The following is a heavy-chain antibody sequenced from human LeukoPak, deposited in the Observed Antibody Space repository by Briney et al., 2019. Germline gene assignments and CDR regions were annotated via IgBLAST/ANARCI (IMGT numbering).Heavy chain of an antibody. J-gene: IGHJ4*02. Sequence: PSETLSLTCTVSGVSMSAYQWSWVRQSPEKGLEWIGCINTKGETSYNPSLKSRGTTSVDTSKSQFSLRLTSVTAADTAVYYCATSNDAKIAPFDHWGQGAPVTVSS. CDR3: ATSNDAKIAPFDH. D-gene: IGHD2-21*01. CDR2: INTKGET. V-gene: IGHV4-4*09. CDR1: GVSMSAYQ.